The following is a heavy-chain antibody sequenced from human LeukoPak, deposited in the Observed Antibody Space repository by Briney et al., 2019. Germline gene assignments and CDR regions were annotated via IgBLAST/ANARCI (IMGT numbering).Heavy chain of an antibody. Sequence: GGSLRLSCAASGFIFSDYAMSWVRQAPGKGLEWVSGISPSGGFTYYADSVEGRFTISRDNSKNTLFLQMTSLRPEDTAVYSCVKALRWEVYYMDVWGEGTTVTVSS. D-gene: IGHD1-26*01. CDR1: GFIFSDYA. CDR3: VKALRWEVYYMDV. CDR2: ISPSGGFT. J-gene: IGHJ6*03. V-gene: IGHV3-23*01.